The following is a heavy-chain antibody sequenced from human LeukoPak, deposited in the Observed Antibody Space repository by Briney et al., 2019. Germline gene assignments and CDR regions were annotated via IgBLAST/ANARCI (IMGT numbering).Heavy chain of an antibody. CDR1: GYTFTSYD. Sequence: ASVKVSCKASGYTFTSYDINWVRQATGQGLEWMGWMNPNSGNTGYAQKFQGRVTMTRNTSISTAYMELSSLRSEDTAVYYCARGSSCRNSCYRDFDYWGQGTLVTVSS. CDR3: ARGSSCRNSCYRDFDY. V-gene: IGHV1-8*01. CDR2: MNPNSGNT. D-gene: IGHD2-2*02. J-gene: IGHJ4*02.